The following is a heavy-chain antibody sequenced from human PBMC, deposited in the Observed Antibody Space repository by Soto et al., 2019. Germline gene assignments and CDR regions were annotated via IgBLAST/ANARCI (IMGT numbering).Heavy chain of an antibody. V-gene: IGHV4-39*01. CDR2: IYYSGST. CDR1: GGSISSSSFH. CDR3: ARRERAAGTDWWFDP. D-gene: IGHD6-13*01. Sequence: QLQLQESGPGLVKPSETLSLTCTVSGGSISSSSFHWGWIRQPPGKGLEWIGSIYYSGSTYYSPSRKSRGTIPVDTSKNQFPLKLSSVTAADTAVYYCARRERAAGTDWWFDPWGQGTLVTVSS. J-gene: IGHJ5*02.